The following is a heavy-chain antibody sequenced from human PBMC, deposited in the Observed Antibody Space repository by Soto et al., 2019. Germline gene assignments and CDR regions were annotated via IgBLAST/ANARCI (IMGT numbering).Heavy chain of an antibody. CDR1: GFTFSDYY. Sequence: GGSLRLSCAASGFTFSDYYMSWIRQAPGKGLEWVSYISSSGSTIYYADSVKGRFTISRDNGKNSLYLQMNSLRAEDTAVYYCARARYSGWYGGDEPYYYYYYMDVWGKGTTVTVSS. D-gene: IGHD6-19*01. V-gene: IGHV3-11*01. CDR2: ISSSGSTI. CDR3: ARARYSGWYGGDEPYYYYYYMDV. J-gene: IGHJ6*03.